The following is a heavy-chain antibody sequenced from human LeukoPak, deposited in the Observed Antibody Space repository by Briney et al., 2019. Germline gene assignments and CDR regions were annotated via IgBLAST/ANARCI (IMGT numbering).Heavy chain of an antibody. CDR1: GLTSSRYG. CDR2: VSYDGSTK. Sequence: GGSLRLSCEASGLTSSRYGMHWVRQAPGKGLEWVAVVSYDGSTKYYAGSVKGRFTISRDNSKNTLLLQMNSLRAEDTALYFCAKAETPYTSKSLDYWGQGTLVTVSS. CDR3: AKAETPYTSKSLDY. J-gene: IGHJ4*02. V-gene: IGHV3-30*18. D-gene: IGHD3-16*01.